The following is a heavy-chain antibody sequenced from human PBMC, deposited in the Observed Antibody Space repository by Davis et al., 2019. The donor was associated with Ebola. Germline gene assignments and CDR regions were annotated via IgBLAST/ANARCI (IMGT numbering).Heavy chain of an antibody. V-gene: IGHV3-11*01. J-gene: IGHJ6*02. CDR1: GFTFSDYY. CDR2: ISSSGSTI. CDR3: ARDRQTGYYYYGMDV. Sequence: GESLKISCAASGFTFSDYYMSWIRQAPGKGLEWVSYISSSGSTIYYADSVKGRFTISRDNATNSLYLQMNSLRAEDTAVYYCARDRQTGYYYYGMDVWGQGTTVTVSS.